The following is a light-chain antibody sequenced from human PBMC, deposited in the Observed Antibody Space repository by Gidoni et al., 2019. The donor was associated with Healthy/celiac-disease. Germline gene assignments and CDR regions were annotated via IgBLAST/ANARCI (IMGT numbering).Light chain of an antibody. Sequence: DIQMTQSPSSLSASVGDRVTITCRASQSISSYLKWYQQKPGKAPKLLIYAASSVQSGVPSRISGRGAGKDFTLTISRLQQEDVANYYGQQSYRTWTFGQGTKVEIK. CDR2: AAS. V-gene: IGKV1-39*01. J-gene: IGKJ1*01. CDR1: QSISSY. CDR3: QQSYRTWT.